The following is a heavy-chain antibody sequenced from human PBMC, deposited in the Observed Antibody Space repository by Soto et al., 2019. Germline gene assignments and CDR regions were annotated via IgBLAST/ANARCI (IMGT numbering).Heavy chain of an antibody. CDR1: GESISSSSYY. CDR2: IYHSGRT. J-gene: IGHJ4*02. V-gene: IGHV4-39*01. CDR3: ARQRTTVVTQAYFDY. Sequence: SDTLSRTCLVSGESISSSSYYWGWIRQPPGKCLGWIGSIYHSGRTYYNPSLKSRVSISIDTSKNQFSLKLSSVTAADTALYYCARQRTTVVTQAYFDYWGQGALVTVSS. D-gene: IGHD2-21*02.